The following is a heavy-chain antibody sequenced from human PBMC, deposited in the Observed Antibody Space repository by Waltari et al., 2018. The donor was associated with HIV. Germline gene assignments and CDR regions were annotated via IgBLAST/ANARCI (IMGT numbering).Heavy chain of an antibody. CDR1: GYSFTSYW. Sequence: EVQLVQSGAEVRKPGVSLKLSCTGSGYSFTSYWLGWARQMPGKGLEWMGIIYPGDSDTRYSPSFQGQVTISADKSISTAYLQWSSLKASDTAMYYCARPPSSYDSSGSGFDYWGQGTLVTVSS. J-gene: IGHJ4*02. CDR3: ARPPSSYDSSGSGFDY. V-gene: IGHV5-51*01. CDR2: IYPGDSDT. D-gene: IGHD3-22*01.